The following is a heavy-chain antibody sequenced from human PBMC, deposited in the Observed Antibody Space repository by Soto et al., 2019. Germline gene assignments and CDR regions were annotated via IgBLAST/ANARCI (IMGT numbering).Heavy chain of an antibody. Sequence: QVQLVESGGGLVKPGGSLRLSCAASGFSFSDSYMSWVRQAPGKGLEWVSYISGTSGYTGYADSVKGRFTSSRDNAKNALYLQMNSLRVDDPAVYSCARVRVGYAPPDVWGHGTTVTVSS. CDR3: ARVRVGYAPPDV. J-gene: IGHJ6*02. D-gene: IGHD2-8*02. CDR1: GFSFSDSY. CDR2: ISGTSGYT. V-gene: IGHV3-11*06.